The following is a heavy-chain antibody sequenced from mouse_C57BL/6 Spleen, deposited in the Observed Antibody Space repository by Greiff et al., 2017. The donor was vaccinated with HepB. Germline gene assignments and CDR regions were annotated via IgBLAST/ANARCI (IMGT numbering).Heavy chain of an antibody. J-gene: IGHJ4*01. CDR1: GYTFTSYW. Sequence: VQLQQSGAELAKPGASVKLSCKASGYTFTSYWMHWVKQRPGQGLEWIGYINPSSGYTKYNQKFKDKATLTADKSSSTAYMPLSSLTSVVSAVYDCARPDSNFSNATDYWGQGTSVTVSS. CDR2: INPSSGYT. V-gene: IGHV1-7*01. CDR3: ARPDSNFSNATDY.